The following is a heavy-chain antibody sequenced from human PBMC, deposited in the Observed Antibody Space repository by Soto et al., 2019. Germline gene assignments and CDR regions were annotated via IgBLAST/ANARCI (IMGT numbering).Heavy chain of an antibody. V-gene: IGHV2-5*02. CDR2: IYWDDDK. CDR3: AHRPSYCSGGSCYSGFDY. J-gene: IGHJ4*02. D-gene: IGHD2-15*01. CDR1: GFSLSTSGVG. Sequence: QITLKESGPTLVKPTQTLTLTCTFSGFSLSTSGVGVGWIRQPPGKALEWLALIYWDDDKRYSPSLKSRLTIPNDTSKNQVVLTMTNMHPVDTATYYCAHRPSYCSGGSCYSGFDYWGQGTLVTVSS.